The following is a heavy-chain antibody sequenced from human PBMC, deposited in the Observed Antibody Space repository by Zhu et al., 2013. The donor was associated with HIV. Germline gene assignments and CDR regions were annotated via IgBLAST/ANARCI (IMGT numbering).Heavy chain of an antibody. CDR2: ISSTSATV. CDR3: ARRGASMADSIDY. Sequence: EVQLVESGGGLVQPGGSLRLSCAASGFSFRSFSMNWVRQAPGKGLEWVSYISSTSATVYYADSVQGRFTISRDNAKNSLYLQMNSLRAEDTALYYCARRGASMADSIDYWGQGTLLIVSS. J-gene: IGHJ4*02. D-gene: IGHD2-15*01. V-gene: IGHV3-48*04. CDR1: GFSFRSFS.